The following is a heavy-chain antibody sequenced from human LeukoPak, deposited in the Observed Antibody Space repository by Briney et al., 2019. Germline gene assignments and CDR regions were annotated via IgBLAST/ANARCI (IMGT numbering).Heavy chain of an antibody. J-gene: IGHJ4*01. CDR2: IYASGNT. Sequence: PSETLSLTCTVSGGSFNNYYWNWIRQPAGKGLEWVGRIYASGNTNYNTSLRSRVTMSVDTSKNQISLKLSSVTAADTAVYFCARDYGDYIFHYWGHGTLVTVSS. CDR1: GGSFNNYY. CDR3: ARDYGDYIFHY. V-gene: IGHV4-4*07. D-gene: IGHD4-17*01.